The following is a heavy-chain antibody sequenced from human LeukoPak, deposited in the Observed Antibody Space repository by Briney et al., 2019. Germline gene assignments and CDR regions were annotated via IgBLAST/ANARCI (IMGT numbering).Heavy chain of an antibody. Sequence: GGSLRLSCAASGFTFSSNWMHWVRQTPGKGLVWVSRINSDGSSTSYADSVKGRFTISRDNAKNTLYLQMNSLRAEDTAVYHCARVDYGDYVAAVDIWGQGTMVTVSS. J-gene: IGHJ3*02. V-gene: IGHV3-74*01. CDR3: ARVDYGDYVAAVDI. D-gene: IGHD4-17*01. CDR2: INSDGSST. CDR1: GFTFSSNW.